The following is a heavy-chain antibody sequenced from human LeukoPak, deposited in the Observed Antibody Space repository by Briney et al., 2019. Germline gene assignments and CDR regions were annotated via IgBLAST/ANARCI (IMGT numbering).Heavy chain of an antibody. CDR3: ARDQLRFLGWSWHY. V-gene: IGHV3-30*04. D-gene: IGHD3-3*01. CDR2: ISYDGSNK. J-gene: IGHJ4*02. Sequence: GGSLRLSCAASGFTFRSYAMHWVRQAPSKGLEWVAVISYDGSNKYYADSVKGRFTISRDNSKNTLYLQMNSLRAEDTAVYYCARDQLRFLGWSWHYWGQGTLVTVSS. CDR1: GFTFRSYA.